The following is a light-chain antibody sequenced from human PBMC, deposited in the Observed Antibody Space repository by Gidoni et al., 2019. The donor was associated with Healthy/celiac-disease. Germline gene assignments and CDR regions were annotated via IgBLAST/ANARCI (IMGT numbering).Light chain of an antibody. Sequence: PPTLSLSPGERATLSCRASQSVSSYLAWYQQKPGQAPRLLIYDASNRATGIPARFSGSGSGTDFTLTISSLEPEDFAVYYCQQRSNWPLTFGGGTKVEIK. J-gene: IGKJ4*01. CDR3: QQRSNWPLT. V-gene: IGKV3-11*01. CDR2: DAS. CDR1: QSVSSY.